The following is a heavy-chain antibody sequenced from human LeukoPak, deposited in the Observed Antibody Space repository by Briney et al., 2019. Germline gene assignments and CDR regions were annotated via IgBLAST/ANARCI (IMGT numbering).Heavy chain of an antibody. CDR1: GGSLSGYY. CDR2: IIHSGST. Sequence: SETLSLTCAVYGGSLSGYYWSWIRQPPGKGLEWIGEIIHSGSTNYNPSLKSRVTISVDTSKNQFSLKLSSVTAADTAVYYCARRDIDYSSAYYYYSSGYYRAWGQGTLVTVSS. V-gene: IGHV4-34*12. CDR3: ARRDIDYSSAYYYYSSGYYRA. J-gene: IGHJ4*02. D-gene: IGHD3-22*01.